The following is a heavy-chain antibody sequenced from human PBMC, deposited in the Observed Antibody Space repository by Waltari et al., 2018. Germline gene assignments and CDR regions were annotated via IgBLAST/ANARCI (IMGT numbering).Heavy chain of an antibody. D-gene: IGHD6-19*01. CDR3: TRVEQWLTPFDD. CDR2: IKSKANSYAT. CDR1: GFTFSGSA. V-gene: IGHV3-73*01. Sequence: EVQLVESGGGLVQPGGCRKLSWAAAGFTFSGSAMPWVRQASGKGLEWVGHIKSKANSYATAYAASVKGRFTISRDDSKNTAYLQMNSLKTEDTAVYYCTRVEQWLTPFDDWGQGTLVTVSS. J-gene: IGHJ4*02.